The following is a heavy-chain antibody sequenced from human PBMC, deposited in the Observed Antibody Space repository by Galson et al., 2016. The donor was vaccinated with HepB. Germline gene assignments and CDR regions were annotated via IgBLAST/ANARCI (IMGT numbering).Heavy chain of an antibody. Sequence: SLRLSCAASGFTFSSYGMHWVRQAPGKGLEWVAIIKQDGSAKYYVDSLKGRFTISRDNAKNSLYLQMSSLRPEDTAVYYCALGQGFLADSWGQGTLVTVSS. V-gene: IGHV3-7*05. J-gene: IGHJ4*02. CDR3: ALGQGFLADS. CDR2: IKQDGSAK. CDR1: GFTFSSYG.